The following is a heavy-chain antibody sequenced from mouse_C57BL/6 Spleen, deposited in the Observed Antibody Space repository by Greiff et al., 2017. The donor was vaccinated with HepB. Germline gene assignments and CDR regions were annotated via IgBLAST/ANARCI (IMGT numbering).Heavy chain of an antibody. D-gene: IGHD4-1*01. Sequence: QVQLQQSGAELVRPGASVKLSCKASGYTFTDYYINWVKQRPGQGLEWIARIYPGSGNTYYNEKFKGKATLTAEKSSSTAYMQLSSLTSEDSAVYFCAKSWDVGAMDYWGQGTSVTVSS. CDR1: GYTFTDYY. CDR2: IYPGSGNT. V-gene: IGHV1-76*01. CDR3: AKSWDVGAMDY. J-gene: IGHJ4*01.